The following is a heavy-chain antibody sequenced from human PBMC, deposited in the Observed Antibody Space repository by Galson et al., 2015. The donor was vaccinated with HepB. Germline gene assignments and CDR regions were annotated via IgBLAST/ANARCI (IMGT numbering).Heavy chain of an antibody. D-gene: IGHD2-2*02. J-gene: IGHJ6*03. CDR3: ATDGCSSTSCYTRGYYYMDV. Sequence: SVKVSCKVSGYTLTELSMHWVRQAPGKGLEWMGGFDPEDGETIYAQEFQGRVTMTEDTSTDTAYMELSSLRSEDTAVYYCATDGCSSTSCYTRGYYYMDVWGKGTTVTVSS. CDR1: GYTLTELS. CDR2: FDPEDGET. V-gene: IGHV1-24*01.